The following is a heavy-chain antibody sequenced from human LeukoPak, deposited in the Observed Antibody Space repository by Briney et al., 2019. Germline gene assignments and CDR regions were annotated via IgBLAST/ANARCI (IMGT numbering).Heavy chain of an antibody. CDR2: IYPSGST. CDR1: GDSTSSSSYY. D-gene: IGHD5-18*01. J-gene: IGHJ4*02. Sequence: KPSETLSLTCTVSGDSTSSSSYYWGWIRQPPGKGLEWIGSIYPSGSTYYSPSLKSRVTISVDTSKNQFSLSLSSVTAADTAVYRCARHPQYTHFDYWGQGILVTVSS. CDR3: ARHPQYTHFDY. V-gene: IGHV4-39*01.